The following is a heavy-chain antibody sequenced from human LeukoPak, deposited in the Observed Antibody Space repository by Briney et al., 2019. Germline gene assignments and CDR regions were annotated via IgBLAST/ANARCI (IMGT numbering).Heavy chain of an antibody. CDR1: GGSISSSSYY. Sequence: SETLSLTCTVSGGSISSSSYYWGWIRQPPGKGLEWIGSIYYSGSTYYNPSLKSRVTISVDTSKNQFSLKLSSVTAADTAVYYRARTRGSPRAFDIWGQGTMVTVSS. J-gene: IGHJ3*02. CDR2: IYYSGST. CDR3: ARTRGSPRAFDI. V-gene: IGHV4-39*01.